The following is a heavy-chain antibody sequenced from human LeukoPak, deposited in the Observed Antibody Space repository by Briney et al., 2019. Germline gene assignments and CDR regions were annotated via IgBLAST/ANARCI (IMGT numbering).Heavy chain of an antibody. CDR3: ARDQLWFGESSNWFDP. CDR1: GYTFTSYG. V-gene: IGHV1-18*01. CDR2: ISAYNGNT. Sequence: ASVKVSCKASGYTFTSYGISWVRQAPGQGLEWMGWISAYNGNTNYAQKLQGRVTMTTDTSTSTAYMELRSLRSDDTAVYYCARDQLWFGESSNWFDPWGQGTLVTVSS. J-gene: IGHJ5*02. D-gene: IGHD3-10*01.